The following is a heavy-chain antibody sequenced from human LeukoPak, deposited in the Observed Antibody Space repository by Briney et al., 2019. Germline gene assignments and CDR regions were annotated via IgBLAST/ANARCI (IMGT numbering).Heavy chain of an antibody. CDR2: ISWNSGSI. Sequence: GGSLRLSCAASGFSFDSYTVHWVRRAPGKGLQWVSGISWNSGSIGYADSVKGRFTISRDNAKNSLYLQMNSLRAEDTALYYCAKDVSLSGSYYDYWGQGPLVTVSS. CDR1: GFSFDSYT. V-gene: IGHV3-9*01. D-gene: IGHD1-26*01. CDR3: AKDVSLSGSYYDY. J-gene: IGHJ4*02.